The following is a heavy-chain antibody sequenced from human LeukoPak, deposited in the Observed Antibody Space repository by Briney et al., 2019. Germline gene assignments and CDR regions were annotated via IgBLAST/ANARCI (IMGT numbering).Heavy chain of an antibody. V-gene: IGHV3-74*01. Sequence: PGGSLRLSCAASGLTFSNYWMHWVRQAPGKGLVWVSRIHPDGGGTSYADSVKGRFTVSRDNAKNTLYLQMNSLRAEDTAVYYCAKVLSGYYVVLDIWGQGTMVAVSS. D-gene: IGHD3-3*01. CDR1: GLTFSNYW. J-gene: IGHJ3*02. CDR3: AKVLSGYYVVLDI. CDR2: IHPDGGGT.